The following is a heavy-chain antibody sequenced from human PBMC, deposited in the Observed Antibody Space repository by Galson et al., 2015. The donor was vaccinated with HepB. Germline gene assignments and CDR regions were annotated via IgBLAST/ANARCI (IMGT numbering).Heavy chain of an antibody. V-gene: IGHV2-5*02. D-gene: IGHD3-10*01. J-gene: IGHJ4*02. CDR2: IYWDDDK. CDR1: GFSLSTSGVG. CDR3: AHRTLWFGELLDRGFGDFDY. Sequence: ALVKPTQTLTLTCTFSGFSLSTSGVGVGWIRQPPGKALEWLALIYWDDDKRYSPSLKSRLTITKDTSKNQVVLTMTNMDPVDTATYYCAHRTLWFGELLDRGFGDFDYWGQGTLVTVSS.